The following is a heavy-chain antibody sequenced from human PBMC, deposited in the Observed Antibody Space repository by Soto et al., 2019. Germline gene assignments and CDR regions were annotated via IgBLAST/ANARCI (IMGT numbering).Heavy chain of an antibody. CDR3: TTEGIAVAGTYFDY. V-gene: IGHV3-15*01. D-gene: IGHD6-19*01. CDR2: IKSKTDGGTT. CDR1: GFTFSNAW. Sequence: GGSLRLSCAASGFTFSNAWMSWVRQAPGKGLEWVGRIKSKTDGGTTDYAAPVKGRFTISRDDSKNTLYLQMNSLKTEDTAVYYCTTEGIAVAGTYFDYWGQGTLVTVSS. J-gene: IGHJ4*02.